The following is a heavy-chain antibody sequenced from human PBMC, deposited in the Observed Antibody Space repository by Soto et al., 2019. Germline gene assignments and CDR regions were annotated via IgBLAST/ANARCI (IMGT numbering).Heavy chain of an antibody. Sequence: EGSLRLSCAASGFTFSNYAVSWVRQAPGKGLEWVSSITGLGGGTYYADSVQGRFIMTRDTSTSTVYMELSSLRSEDTAVYYCTRVDPGESSPFDYWGQGTLVTVSS. CDR1: GFTFSNYA. D-gene: IGHD3-10*01. CDR3: TRVDPGESSPFDY. CDR2: ITGLGGGT. J-gene: IGHJ4*02. V-gene: IGHV3-23*01.